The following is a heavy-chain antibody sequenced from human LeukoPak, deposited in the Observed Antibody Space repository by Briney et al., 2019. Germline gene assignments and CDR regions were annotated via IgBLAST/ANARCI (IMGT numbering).Heavy chain of an antibody. CDR2: IYHSGST. V-gene: IGHV4-4*02. D-gene: IGHD5-18*01. Sequence: PSGTLSLTCAVSGGSISSSNWWRWVRQPPGKGLEWIGEIYHSGSTNYNPSLKSRVTISVDKSKNQFSLKLSSVTAADAAVYYCARVLSRGYSYGKSSFDYWGQGTLVTVSS. J-gene: IGHJ4*02. CDR1: GGSISSSNW. CDR3: ARVLSRGYSYGKSSFDY.